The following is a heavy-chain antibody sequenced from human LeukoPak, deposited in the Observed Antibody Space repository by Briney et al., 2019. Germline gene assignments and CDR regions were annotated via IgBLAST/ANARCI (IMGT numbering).Heavy chain of an antibody. CDR1: GFTFSNSW. V-gene: IGHV3-7*03. J-gene: IGHJ4*02. Sequence: GGSLRLSCAASGFTFSNSWMTWVRQAPGKGLEWVASMIGDGSEIHYVDSVKGRFTISRDNAKNSLYLQMNSLRSDDTAVYYCARDPGGRYYDSSGYYFGYWGQGTLVTVSS. CDR2: MIGDGSEI. CDR3: ARDPGGRYYDSSGYYFGY. D-gene: IGHD3-22*01.